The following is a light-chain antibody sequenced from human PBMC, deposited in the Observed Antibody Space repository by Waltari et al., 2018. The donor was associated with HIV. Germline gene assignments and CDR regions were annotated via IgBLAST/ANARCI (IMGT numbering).Light chain of an antibody. CDR2: GAS. J-gene: IGKJ1*01. CDR1: QSVSNNF. CDR3: QQHGSSPRT. V-gene: IGKV3-20*01. Sequence: IVLTQSPGTLSLSPGERAALSCRASQSVSNNFLAWYQQKPGQAPTRLIYGASFRATGIPDRFSGSGSGTDFTLTISRMEPEDFAVYYCQQHGSSPRTFGQGTKVEIK.